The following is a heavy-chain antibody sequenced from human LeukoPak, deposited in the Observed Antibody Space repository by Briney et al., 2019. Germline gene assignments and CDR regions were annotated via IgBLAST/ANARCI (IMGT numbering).Heavy chain of an antibody. V-gene: IGHV3-30-3*01. D-gene: IGHD6-19*01. J-gene: IGHJ4*02. CDR3: ARKWCSGLDY. CDR1: GFSFSIYP. CDR2: LSKDGINK. Sequence: QLVRSLRLSCAAPGFSFSIYPMYSVRQAPGKGLEWVAFLSKDGINKFYEDSVKGRFTISRANSKNQQYLQMNSLRAEETAAYYCARKWCSGLDYWGQGTLVTVSS.